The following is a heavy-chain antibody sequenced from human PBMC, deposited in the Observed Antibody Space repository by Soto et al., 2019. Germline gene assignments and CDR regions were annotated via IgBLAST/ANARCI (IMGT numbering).Heavy chain of an antibody. CDR2: ISAYNGNT. J-gene: IGHJ4*02. V-gene: IGHV1-18*04. Sequence: ASVKVSCKASGYTFTSYGISWVRQAPGQGLEWMGWISAYNGNTNYAQKLQGRVTMTTDTSTSTAYMELRSLRSDDTAVYYCARDLDGSGSYYTDYWGPGTLVTVSS. CDR1: GYTFTSYG. D-gene: IGHD3-10*01. CDR3: ARDLDGSGSYYTDY.